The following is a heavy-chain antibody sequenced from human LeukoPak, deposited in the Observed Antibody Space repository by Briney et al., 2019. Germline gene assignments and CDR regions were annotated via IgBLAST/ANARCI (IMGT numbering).Heavy chain of an antibody. V-gene: IGHV1-18*01. D-gene: IGHD5-18*01. CDR2: ISAYNGNT. Sequence: ASVKVSCKASGYTFISYGISWVRQAPGQGLEWMGWISAYNGNTNYAQKLQGRVTMTTDTSTSTAYMELRSLRSDDTAVYYCARDDSYGSLFDYWGQGTLVTVSS. CDR1: GYTFISYG. J-gene: IGHJ4*02. CDR3: ARDDSYGSLFDY.